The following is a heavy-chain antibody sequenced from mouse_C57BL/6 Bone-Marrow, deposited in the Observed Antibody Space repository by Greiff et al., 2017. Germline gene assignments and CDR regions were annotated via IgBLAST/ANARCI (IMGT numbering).Heavy chain of an antibody. CDR1: GFTFSDYY. D-gene: IGHD2-3*01. Sequence: EVMLVESEGGLVQPGSSMKLSCTASGFTFSDYYMAWVRQVPEKGLEWVANINYDGSSTYYLESLKSRFIISRDNAKNILYLQMSSLKSEDTATYYCARVDGSYRYFDVWGTGTTVTVSS. V-gene: IGHV5-16*01. CDR2: INYDGSST. CDR3: ARVDGSYRYFDV. J-gene: IGHJ1*03.